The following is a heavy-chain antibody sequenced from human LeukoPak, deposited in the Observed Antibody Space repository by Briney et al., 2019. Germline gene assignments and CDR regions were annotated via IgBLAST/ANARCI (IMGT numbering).Heavy chain of an antibody. Sequence: PSETLSLTCTVSGGSISSYYWSWIRQPAGKGLEWIGRIYTSGSTNYNPSLKSRVTMSVDTSKNQFSLKLSSVTAADTAVYYCARDIVVVPAAMLHINRFDPWGQGTLVTVSS. J-gene: IGHJ5*02. CDR1: GGSISSYY. V-gene: IGHV4-4*07. D-gene: IGHD2-2*01. CDR2: IYTSGST. CDR3: ARDIVVVPAAMLHINRFDP.